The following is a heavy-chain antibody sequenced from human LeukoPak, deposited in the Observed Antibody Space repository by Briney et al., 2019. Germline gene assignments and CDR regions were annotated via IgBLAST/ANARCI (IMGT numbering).Heavy chain of an antibody. CDR3: ARSWYYGSGSYLGDHFDY. D-gene: IGHD3-10*01. CDR2: ISSSSSYI. J-gene: IGHJ4*02. Sequence: PGGSLRLSCAASGFTFSSYSMNWVRQAPGKGLEWVSSISSSSSYIYYADSVKGRFTISRDNAKNSLYLQMNSLRAEDTAVYYCARSWYYGSGSYLGDHFDYWGQGTLVTVSS. V-gene: IGHV3-21*01. CDR1: GFTFSSYS.